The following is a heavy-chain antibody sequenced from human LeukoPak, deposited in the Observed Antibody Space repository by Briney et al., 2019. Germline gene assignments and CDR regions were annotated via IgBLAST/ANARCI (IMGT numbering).Heavy chain of an antibody. Sequence: SETLSLTCAVYGGSFSGYYWSWIRQPPGKGLEWIGEFNHSGSTNYNPSLRSRVTISVDTSKNQFSLKLSTVTAADTAVYYCARSPTYYYASSGYYYASFDYWGQGTLVTVSS. CDR2: FNHSGST. CDR1: GGSFSGYY. CDR3: ARSPTYYYASSGYYYASFDY. J-gene: IGHJ4*02. D-gene: IGHD3-22*01. V-gene: IGHV4-34*01.